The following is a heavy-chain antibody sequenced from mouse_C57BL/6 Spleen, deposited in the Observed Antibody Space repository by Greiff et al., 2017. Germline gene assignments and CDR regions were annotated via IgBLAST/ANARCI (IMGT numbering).Heavy chain of an antibody. D-gene: IGHD2-5*01. Sequence: QVQLKQSGPELVKPGASVKISCKASGYAFSSSWMNWVKQRPGKGLEWIGRIYPGDGDTNYNGKFKGKATLTADKSSSTAYMQLSSLTSEDSAVYFCARWYSKFYAMDYWGQGTSVTVSS. CDR1: GYAFSSSW. J-gene: IGHJ4*01. CDR3: ARWYSKFYAMDY. V-gene: IGHV1-82*01. CDR2: IYPGDGDT.